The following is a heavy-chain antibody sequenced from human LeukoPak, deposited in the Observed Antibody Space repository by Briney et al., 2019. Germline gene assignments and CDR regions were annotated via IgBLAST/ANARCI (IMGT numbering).Heavy chain of an antibody. CDR3: ARDKTAMGHFDY. CDR2: IYSGGST. J-gene: IGHJ4*02. Sequence: GGSLRLSCAASGFTVSSNYMSWVRQAPGKGLEWVSLIYSGGSTYYADSVRGRFTISRDNSKNTQYLQMNSLRAEDTAVYYCARDKTAMGHFDYWGQGTLVTVSS. CDR1: GFTVSSNY. V-gene: IGHV3-53*01. D-gene: IGHD5-18*01.